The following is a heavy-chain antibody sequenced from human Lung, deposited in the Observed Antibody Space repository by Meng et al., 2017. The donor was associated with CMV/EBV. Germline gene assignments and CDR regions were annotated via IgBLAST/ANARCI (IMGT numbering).Heavy chain of an antibody. Sequence: GSLRLXCAVYGGSFSGYYWSWIRQPPGKGLEWIGEINHSGSTNYNPSLKSRVTISVDTSKNQFSLKLSSVTAADTAVYYCARATYYDFWSGYPYFDYWGQGXLVTVSS. CDR2: INHSGST. J-gene: IGHJ4*02. V-gene: IGHV4-34*01. CDR3: ARATYYDFWSGYPYFDY. D-gene: IGHD3-3*01. CDR1: GGSFSGYY.